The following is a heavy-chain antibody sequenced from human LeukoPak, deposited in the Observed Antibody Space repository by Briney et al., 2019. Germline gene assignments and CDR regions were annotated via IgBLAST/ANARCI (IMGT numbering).Heavy chain of an antibody. CDR3: ARGDTIFGASYYFDY. CDR2: IYYSGST. J-gene: IGHJ4*02. Sequence: GSLRLSCAASGFTFSNAWMSWTRQPPGKGLEWIGYIYYSGSTNYNPSLKSRVTISVDTSKNQFSLKLSSVTAADTAVYYCARGDTIFGASYYFDYWGQGTLVTVSS. V-gene: IGHV4-59*08. D-gene: IGHD3-3*01. CDR1: GFTFSNAW.